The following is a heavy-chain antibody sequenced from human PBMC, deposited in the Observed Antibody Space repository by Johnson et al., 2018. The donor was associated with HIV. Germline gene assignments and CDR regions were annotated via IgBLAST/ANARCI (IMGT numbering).Heavy chain of an antibody. D-gene: IGHD2-2*01. CDR2: IYSGGST. CDR3: ARDRGVVVLHGAFDI. V-gene: IGHV3-53*01. Sequence: VQLVESGGGLIQPGGSLRLSCAASGFTVSSNYMSWVRQAPGKGLEWVSVIYSGGSTYYADSVKGRFTISRDNSKNTLYLQMNSLRAEDTAVYCCARDRGVVVLHGAFDIWGQGAMVTVSS. J-gene: IGHJ3*02. CDR1: GFTVSSNY.